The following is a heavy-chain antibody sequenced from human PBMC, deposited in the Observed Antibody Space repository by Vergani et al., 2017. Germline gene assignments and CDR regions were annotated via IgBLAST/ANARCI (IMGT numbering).Heavy chain of an antibody. CDR2: ISGSGGNT. Sequence: EVQLVESGGGLVKPGGSLRLSCAASGFTFSSYAMSWVRQVPGKGLEWVSGISGSGGNTYYANSVKGRFTISRDNSKNTLYLQMNSLRADDTAVYYCAKGVYCSSTSCYEGRGYYYGMGVWGQGP. J-gene: IGHJ6*02. CDR1: GFTFSSYA. D-gene: IGHD2-2*01. V-gene: IGHV3-23*04. CDR3: AKGVYCSSTSCYEGRGYYYGMGV.